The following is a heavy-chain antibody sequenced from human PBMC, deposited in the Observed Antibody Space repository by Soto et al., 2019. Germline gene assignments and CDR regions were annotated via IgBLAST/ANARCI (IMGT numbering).Heavy chain of an antibody. CDR3: ARDPGYSSSSVAFDI. V-gene: IGHV1-2*04. CDR2: INPNSGGT. Sequence: ASVKVSCKASGYTFTGYYMHWVRQAPGQGLEWMGWINPNSGGTNYAQKFQGWVTMTRDTSISTAYMELSRLGSDDTAVYYCARDPGYSSSSVAFDIWGQGTMVTVS. D-gene: IGHD6-6*01. J-gene: IGHJ3*02. CDR1: GYTFTGYY.